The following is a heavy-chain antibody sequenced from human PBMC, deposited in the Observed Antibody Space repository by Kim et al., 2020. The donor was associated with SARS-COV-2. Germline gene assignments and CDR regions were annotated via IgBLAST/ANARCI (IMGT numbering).Heavy chain of an antibody. CDR3: ARVMQETYFYGSGSLFY. CDR1: GYSFTNYG. J-gene: IGHJ4*02. CDR2: ISVYNGNT. V-gene: IGHV1-18*04. D-gene: IGHD3-10*01. Sequence: ASVKVSCKTSGYSFTNYGINWVRQAPGQGLEWMGWISVYNGNTDYAQKVKGRVTMTTDTSTATAYMELRSLSSDDTAVYYCARVMQETYFYGSGSLFYWGQGTLVTVSS.